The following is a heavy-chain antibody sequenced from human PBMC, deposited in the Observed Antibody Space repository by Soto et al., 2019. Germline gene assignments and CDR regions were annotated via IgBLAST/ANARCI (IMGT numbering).Heavy chain of an antibody. CDR1: GFTFSSYG. D-gene: IGHD3-3*01. Sequence: PGGSLRLSCSASGFTFSSYGMHWVSLAPGKGLEWVAVISYDGSNKYYADSVKGRFTISRDNSKNTLYLQMNSLRAEDTAVYYCAKDVLRFLEWLAFYGMDVWGQGT. J-gene: IGHJ6*02. CDR3: AKDVLRFLEWLAFYGMDV. CDR2: ISYDGSNK. V-gene: IGHV3-30*18.